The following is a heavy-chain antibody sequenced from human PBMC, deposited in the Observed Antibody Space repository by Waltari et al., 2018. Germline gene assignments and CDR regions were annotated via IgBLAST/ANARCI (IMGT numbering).Heavy chain of an antibody. V-gene: IGHV3-30*07. CDR3: ARDGPLQIQSWYSFDY. CDR1: GFTFSYHA. J-gene: IGHJ4*02. D-gene: IGHD5-18*01. Sequence: QVQLVESGGGVVHPGRSLRLSCEASGFTFSYHAMHWVRQAPGKRRGWVAVISYDGSDEYYADSVRGRFTISRDASKDTVNLQMNSLRPEDTAVYYCARDGPLQIQSWYSFDYWGQGTLVTVSS. CDR2: ISYDGSDE.